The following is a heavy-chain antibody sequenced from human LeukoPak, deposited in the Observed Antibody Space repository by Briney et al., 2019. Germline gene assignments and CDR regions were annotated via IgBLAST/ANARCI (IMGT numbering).Heavy chain of an antibody. Sequence: SETLSLTCAVYGGSFSGYYWSWIRQPPGKGLEWIGEINHSGSTNYNPSPKSRVTISVDTSKNQFSLKLSSVTAADTAVYYCARGLVGGGSYYSDYWGQGTLVTVSS. D-gene: IGHD1-26*01. CDR3: ARGLVGGGSYYSDY. CDR2: INHSGST. V-gene: IGHV4-34*01. J-gene: IGHJ4*02. CDR1: GGSFSGYY.